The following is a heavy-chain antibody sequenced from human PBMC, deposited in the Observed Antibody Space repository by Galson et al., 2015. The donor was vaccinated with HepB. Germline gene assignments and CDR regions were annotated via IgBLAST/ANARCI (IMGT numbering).Heavy chain of an antibody. D-gene: IGHD1-14*01. CDR3: TTAPSVNRDY. V-gene: IGHV3-15*01. CDR1: GFTFSNAW. Sequence: SLRLSCAASGFTFSNAWMSWVRQAPGKGLEWVGRTKRKTDGGTTDYAAPVKGRFTISRADSKNTLYLQMKSLKTGDPAVYYCTTAPSVNRDYWGQGTLVTVSS. J-gene: IGHJ4*02. CDR2: TKRKTDGGTT.